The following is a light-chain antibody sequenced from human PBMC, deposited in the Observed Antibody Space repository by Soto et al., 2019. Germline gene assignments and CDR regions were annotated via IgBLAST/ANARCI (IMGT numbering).Light chain of an antibody. CDR1: QVTSRY. CDR2: VAS. V-gene: IGKV3-20*01. J-gene: IGKJ5*01. Sequence: ENVLTQSPVTLSLSPGERATLSCRASQVTSRYLSWYQQKPGQAPRLLIYVASSRATGIPDRFSGSGSGTDFTLTISRLEPEDFAVYYCQQYSSSPISFGQGTRLEIK. CDR3: QQYSSSPIS.